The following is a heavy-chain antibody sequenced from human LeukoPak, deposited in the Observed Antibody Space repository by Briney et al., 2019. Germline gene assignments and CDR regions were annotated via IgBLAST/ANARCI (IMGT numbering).Heavy chain of an antibody. CDR3: AKEKWRTNYYGSGSYSRGRVFQH. V-gene: IGHV3-30*02. D-gene: IGHD3-10*01. CDR1: GFTFSSYG. J-gene: IGHJ1*01. Sequence: GGSLRLSCAASGFTFSSYGMHWVRQAPGKGLEWVAFIRYDGSNKYYADSVKGRFTISRDNSKNTLYLQMNSLRAEDTAVYYCAKEKWRTNYYGSGSYSRGRVFQHWGQGTLVTVSS. CDR2: IRYDGSNK.